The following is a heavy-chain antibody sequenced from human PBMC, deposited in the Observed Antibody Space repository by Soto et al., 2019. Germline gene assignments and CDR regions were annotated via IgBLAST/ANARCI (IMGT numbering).Heavy chain of an antibody. V-gene: IGHV2-70*01. CDR2: IDWDDDK. CDR1: GFSLSTSGMC. J-gene: IGHJ6*02. D-gene: IGHD2-2*02. CDR3: ARTPIVVVPAAIGARYYYYGMDV. Sequence: GPALVNRTQTLTLTCTFSGFSLSTSGMCVSWIRQPPGKALEWLALIDWDDDKYYSTSLKTRLTISKDTSKNQVVLTMTNMDPVDTATYYCARTPIVVVPAAIGARYYYYGMDVWGQGTMVTVSS.